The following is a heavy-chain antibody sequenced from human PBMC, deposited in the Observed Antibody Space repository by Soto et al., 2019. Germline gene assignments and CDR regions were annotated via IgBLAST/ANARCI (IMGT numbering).Heavy chain of an antibody. CDR1: GFTFSSDG. Sequence: GGSLIHPCAASGFTFSSDGMRWVRQAPGKGLEWVAVIWYDGSNKYYADSVKGRFTISRDNSKNTLYLQMNSLRAEDTAVYYCARADSYSYVFDYWGQGTLVTVSS. CDR3: ARADSYSYVFDY. CDR2: IWYDGSNK. D-gene: IGHD5-18*01. J-gene: IGHJ4*02. V-gene: IGHV3-33*01.